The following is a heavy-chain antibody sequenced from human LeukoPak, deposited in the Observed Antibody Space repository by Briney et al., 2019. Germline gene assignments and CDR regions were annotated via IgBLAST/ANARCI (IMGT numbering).Heavy chain of an antibody. Sequence: SETLSLICNVSAGSISSYYWSWIRQPAWTELKWSGRIYSCGSTNYNPSLKSLVTMSVDTSKKQFSLKLSSVTAADTAVYYCARGGVAGPRAFDIWGQGTMDTVSS. D-gene: IGHD6-19*01. CDR2: IYSCGST. CDR1: AGSISSYY. CDR3: ARGGVAGPRAFDI. V-gene: IGHV4-4*07. J-gene: IGHJ3*02.